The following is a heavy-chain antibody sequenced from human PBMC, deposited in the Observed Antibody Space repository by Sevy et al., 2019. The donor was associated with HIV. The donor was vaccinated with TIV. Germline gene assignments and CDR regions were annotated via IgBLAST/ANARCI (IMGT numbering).Heavy chain of an antibody. J-gene: IGHJ4*02. Sequence: ASVKVSCKASGYTLTELSMHWVRQAPGKGLEWMGSFDPEDGETIYQQKFQGRVTLTEDTSTDTAYMELCSLRSEDTAVYYCATTKDYYDSSGYPFDYWGQGTLVTVSS. CDR2: FDPEDGET. CDR1: GYTLTELS. CDR3: ATTKDYYDSSGYPFDY. D-gene: IGHD3-22*01. V-gene: IGHV1-24*01.